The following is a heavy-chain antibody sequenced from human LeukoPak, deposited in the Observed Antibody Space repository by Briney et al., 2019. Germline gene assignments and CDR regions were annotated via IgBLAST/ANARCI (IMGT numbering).Heavy chain of an antibody. CDR3: ARTRYYYDSSGRNYYSDY. D-gene: IGHD3-22*01. Sequence: SVKVSCKASGGTCSSYAISWVRQAPGQGLEWLGGIIPIFGTANYAQKFQGRVTITADESTSTAYMELNSLTAEDTAVYYCARTRYYYDSSGRNYYSDYWGQGTLVTVSS. CDR1: GGTCSSYA. V-gene: IGHV1-69*13. CDR2: IIPIFGTA. J-gene: IGHJ4*02.